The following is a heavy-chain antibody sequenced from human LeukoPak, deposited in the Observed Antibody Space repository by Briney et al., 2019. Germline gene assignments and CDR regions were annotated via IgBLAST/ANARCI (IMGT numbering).Heavy chain of an antibody. V-gene: IGHV4-34*01. D-gene: IGHD1-1*01. CDR2: INRSGST. J-gene: IGHJ3*02. CDR1: GGSFSGYY. Sequence: SETLSLTCAVYGGSFSGYYWSWIRQPPGKGLEWIGEINRSGSTNYNPSLKSRVTISVHTSKNQFSLKLSSVTAADTAVYYCARVGSGIGTTSHAFDIWGQGTMVTVSS. CDR3: ARVGSGIGTTSHAFDI.